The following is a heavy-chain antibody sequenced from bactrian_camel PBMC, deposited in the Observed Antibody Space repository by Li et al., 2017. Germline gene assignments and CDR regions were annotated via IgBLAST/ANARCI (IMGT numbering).Heavy chain of an antibody. J-gene: IGHJ4*01. CDR1: RYTYSSDY. CDR3: AGDRSYGAWYMESQYKY. V-gene: IGHV3S53*01. D-gene: IGHD1*01. CDR2: ITTGGSST. Sequence: QVQLVESGGGSVQAGGSLRLSCLSSRYTYSSDYMGWFRQAPGQKREAVAAITTGGSSTMYHDSVKGRFTISRESGKNTVHLQMNSLMPEDSGIYYCAGDRSYGAWYMESQYKYWGRGTQVTVS.